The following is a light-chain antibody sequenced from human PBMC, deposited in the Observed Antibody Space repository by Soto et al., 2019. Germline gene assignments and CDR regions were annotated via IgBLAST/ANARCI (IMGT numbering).Light chain of an antibody. CDR3: QQYGSSRT. CDR2: DAS. V-gene: IGKV3-20*01. Sequence: EFVLTQSPGTLSLSPWEGARLXFLASQTVRNNYLAWYQQKPGQAPRLLIYDASSRATGIPDRFSGGGSGTDFTLTISRLEPEDFAVYYCQQYGSSRTFGQGTKVDIK. CDR1: QTVRNNY. J-gene: IGKJ1*01.